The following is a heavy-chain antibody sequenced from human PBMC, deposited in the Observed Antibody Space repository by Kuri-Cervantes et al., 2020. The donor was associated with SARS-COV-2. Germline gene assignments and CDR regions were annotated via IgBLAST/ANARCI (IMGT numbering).Heavy chain of an antibody. D-gene: IGHD3-22*01. CDR2: IYSGGST. J-gene: IGHJ3*02. Sequence: GGSLRLSCAASGFTVSSNYMSWVRQAPGKGLEWVSVIYSGGSTYYADSVKGRFTISRDNSKNTLYLQMNSLRAEDTAVYYCAKMFITTWDYDAFDIWGQGTMVTVSS. V-gene: IGHV3-53*01. CDR3: AKMFITTWDYDAFDI. CDR1: GFTVSSNY.